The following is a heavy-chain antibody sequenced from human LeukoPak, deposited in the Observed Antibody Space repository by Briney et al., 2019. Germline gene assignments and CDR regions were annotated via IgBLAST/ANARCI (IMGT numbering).Heavy chain of an antibody. Sequence: SETLSLTCAVYGGSFSGYYWSWIRQPPGKGLEWIGEINHSGSTNYNPSLKSRVTILVDTSKNQVSLKVTSVTAADTAMYYCARIFYYDSSGACFDYWGQGTLVTVSS. CDR2: INHSGST. CDR1: GGSFSGYY. J-gene: IGHJ4*02. D-gene: IGHD3-22*01. V-gene: IGHV4-34*01. CDR3: ARIFYYDSSGACFDY.